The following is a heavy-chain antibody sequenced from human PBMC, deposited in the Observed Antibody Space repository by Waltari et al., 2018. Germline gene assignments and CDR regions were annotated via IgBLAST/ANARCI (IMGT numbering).Heavy chain of an antibody. J-gene: IGHJ4*02. CDR1: GGSISSYY. D-gene: IGHD6-13*01. V-gene: IGHV4-59*08. CDR3: AISSSSAPFDY. Sequence: QVQLQESGPGLVKPSETLSLTCTVSGGSISSYYWSWIRQPPGKGLEWIGYIYYSGSTNYNPSLKSQVTISVDTSKNQFSLKLSSVTAADTAVYYCAISSSSAPFDYWGQGTLVTVSS. CDR2: IYYSGST.